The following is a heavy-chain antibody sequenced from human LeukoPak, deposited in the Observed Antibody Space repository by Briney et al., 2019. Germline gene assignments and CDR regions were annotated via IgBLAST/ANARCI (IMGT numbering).Heavy chain of an antibody. J-gene: IGHJ4*02. V-gene: IGHV3-23*01. D-gene: IGHD2-15*01. Sequence: GGSLRLSCAASGFTFSSYAMSWVRQAPGKGLEWVSAISGSGGSTYCADSVKGRFTISRDNSKNTLYLQMNSLRAEDTAVYYCAKYFCSGGSCYHPPDYWGQGTLVTVSS. CDR2: ISGSGGST. CDR3: AKYFCSGGSCYHPPDY. CDR1: GFTFSSYA.